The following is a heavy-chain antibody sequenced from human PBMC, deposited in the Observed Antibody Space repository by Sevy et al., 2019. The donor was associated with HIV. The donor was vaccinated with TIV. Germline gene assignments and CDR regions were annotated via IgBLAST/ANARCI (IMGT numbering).Heavy chain of an antibody. J-gene: IGHJ6*02. CDR3: ARENRYSGYDGNYYYYGMDV. V-gene: IGHV6-1*01. CDR1: GDSVSSNSAA. Sequence: SQTLSLTCAISGDSVSSNSAAWNWIRQSPSRGLEWLGRTYYRSKWYNDYAVSVKSRITINPDTSKNQFSLQLNSVTPEDTAVYYCARENRYSGYDGNYYYYGMDVWGQGTTVTDSS. CDR2: TYYRSKWYN. D-gene: IGHD5-12*01.